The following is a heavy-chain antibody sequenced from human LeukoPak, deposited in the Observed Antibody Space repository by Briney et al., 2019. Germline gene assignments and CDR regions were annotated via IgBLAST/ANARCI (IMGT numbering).Heavy chain of an antibody. CDR3: AKCSSGYSSSWSDY. Sequence: GGSLRLSCAASGFTFSSYAMSWVCQAPGKGLEWVSAISGSGGSTYYADSVKGRFTISRDNSKNTLYLQMNSLRAEDTAVYYCAKCSSGYSSSWSDYWGQGTLVTVSS. V-gene: IGHV3-23*01. CDR1: GFTFSSYA. CDR2: ISGSGGST. D-gene: IGHD6-13*01. J-gene: IGHJ4*02.